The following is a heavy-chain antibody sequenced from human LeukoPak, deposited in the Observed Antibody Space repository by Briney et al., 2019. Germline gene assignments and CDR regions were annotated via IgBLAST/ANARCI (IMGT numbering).Heavy chain of an antibody. CDR1: GGSISSSSYY. Sequence: SETLSLTCTVSGGSISSSSYYWGWIRQPPGKGLEWIGSIYYSGSTYYNPSLKSRVTISVDTSKNQFSLKLSSVTAADTAVYYCARVAASSPLKHIVVVTALYYFDYWGQGTLVTVSS. V-gene: IGHV4-39*07. J-gene: IGHJ4*02. CDR2: IYYSGST. D-gene: IGHD2-21*02. CDR3: ARVAASSPLKHIVVVTALYYFDY.